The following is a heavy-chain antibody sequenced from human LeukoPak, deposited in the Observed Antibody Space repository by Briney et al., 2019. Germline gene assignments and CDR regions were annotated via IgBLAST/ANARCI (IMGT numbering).Heavy chain of an antibody. D-gene: IGHD5-24*01. J-gene: IGHJ3*02. Sequence: GGSLRLSCAASGFTFDDYAMHWVRQAPGKGLEWVSGISWNSGSIGYADSVKGRFTISRDNAKNSLYLQMNSLRAEDTAVYYCARDRWLQNADDALDIWGQGTMVTVSS. V-gene: IGHV3-9*01. CDR3: ARDRWLQNADDALDI. CDR1: GFTFDDYA. CDR2: ISWNSGSI.